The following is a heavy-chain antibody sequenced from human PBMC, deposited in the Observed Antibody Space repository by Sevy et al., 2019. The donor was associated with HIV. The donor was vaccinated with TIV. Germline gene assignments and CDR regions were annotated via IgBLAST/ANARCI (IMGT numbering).Heavy chain of an antibody. J-gene: IGHJ6*02. Sequence: SETLSLTCAVSGGSISSSNWWSWVRQPPGKGLEWIGEIYHSGSTHYTPSLKSRVTISVDKSKKQSALKLSSVTAADTAVYYCARGVLGPYYYYGLDVWGQGTTVTVSS. V-gene: IGHV4-4*02. D-gene: IGHD3-16*01. CDR2: IYHSGST. CDR1: GGSISSSNW. CDR3: ARGVLGPYYYYGLDV.